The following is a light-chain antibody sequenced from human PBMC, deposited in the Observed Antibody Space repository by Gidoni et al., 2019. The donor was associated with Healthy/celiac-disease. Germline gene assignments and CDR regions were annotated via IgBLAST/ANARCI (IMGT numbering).Light chain of an antibody. V-gene: IGKV1-39*01. J-gene: IGKJ2*01. CDR2: AAC. Sequence: DIQMTQSPSSLSASVGDRVTITCRASQSISSYLNWYQQKPGKAPKLLIYAACSLQSGVPSRLSGSGSGTDCTLTISRQQPEDVATYYCQQSYSTPQTFGQXTKLEIK. CDR1: QSISSY. CDR3: QQSYSTPQT.